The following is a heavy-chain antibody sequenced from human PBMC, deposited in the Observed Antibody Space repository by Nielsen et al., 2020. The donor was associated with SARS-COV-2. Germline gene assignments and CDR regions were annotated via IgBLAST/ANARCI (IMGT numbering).Heavy chain of an antibody. CDR1: GFTFRNYG. J-gene: IGHJ3*02. V-gene: IGHV4-34*01. CDR3: ARDDSSSWANAFDI. D-gene: IGHD6-13*01. Sequence: ESLKISCAASGFTFRNYGMHWVRQPPGKGLEWIGEINHSGSTNYNPSLKSRVTISVDTSKNQFSLKLSSVTAADTAVYYCARDDSSSWANAFDIWGQGTMVTVSS. CDR2: INHSGST.